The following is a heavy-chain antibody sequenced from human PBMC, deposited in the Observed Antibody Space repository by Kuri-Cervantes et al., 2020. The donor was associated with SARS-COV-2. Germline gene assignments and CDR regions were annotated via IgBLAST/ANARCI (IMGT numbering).Heavy chain of an antibody. CDR3: ARRSKATENYYGMDV. V-gene: IGHV4-38-2*02. Sequence: GSLRLSCNVSGFAITSGYYWAWIRQPPGEGLEWIGSNYHLGNTYYNPSLKSRVTISVDTSKNQFSLKLSSVTAADTAVYYCARRSKATENYYGMDVWGQGTTVTVSS. J-gene: IGHJ6*02. CDR2: NYHLGNT. D-gene: IGHD1-14*01. CDR1: GFAITSGYY.